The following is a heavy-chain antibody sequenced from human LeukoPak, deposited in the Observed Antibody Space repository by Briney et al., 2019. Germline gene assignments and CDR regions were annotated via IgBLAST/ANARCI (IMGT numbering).Heavy chain of an antibody. V-gene: IGHV3-23*01. Sequence: GGSLRLSCAASGFTFSSYGMSWVRQAPGKGLEWVSAISGSGGSTYYADSVKGRFTISRDNSKNTLYLQMNSLRAEDTAVYYCALYGSGSYYKFYYYYYMDVWGKGTTVTVSS. CDR3: ALYGSGSYYKFYYYYYMDV. CDR1: GFTFSSYG. D-gene: IGHD3-10*01. J-gene: IGHJ6*03. CDR2: ISGSGGST.